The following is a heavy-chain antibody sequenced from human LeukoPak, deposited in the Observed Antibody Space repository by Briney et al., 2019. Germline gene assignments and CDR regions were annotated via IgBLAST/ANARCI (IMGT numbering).Heavy chain of an antibody. Sequence: GGSLRLSCAASGFTFSSYSMNWVRQAPGKGLEWVSSISSSSSYIYYADSVKGRFTISRDNAKNSLYLQMNSLRAEDTAVYYCARDLDSSGYFESSGDYYGMDVWGQGTTVTVSS. D-gene: IGHD3-22*01. J-gene: IGHJ6*02. CDR3: ARDLDSSGYFESSGDYYGMDV. CDR2: ISSSSSYI. CDR1: GFTFSSYS. V-gene: IGHV3-21*01.